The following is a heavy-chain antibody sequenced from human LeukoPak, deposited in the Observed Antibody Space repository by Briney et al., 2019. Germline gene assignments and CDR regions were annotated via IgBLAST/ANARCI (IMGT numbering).Heavy chain of an antibody. V-gene: IGHV3-23*01. D-gene: IGHD3-22*01. CDR2: ISGSGGST. CDR1: GFTFSNYA. J-gene: IGHJ3*02. Sequence: GGSLRLSCAASGFTFSNYAMSWLRQAPGEGLEWVSAISGSGGSTYYADSVKGRFTISRDNSKNTLYLQMNSLRAEDTAVYYCAKKPVTMIAIAFDIWGQGTMVTVSS. CDR3: AKKPVTMIAIAFDI.